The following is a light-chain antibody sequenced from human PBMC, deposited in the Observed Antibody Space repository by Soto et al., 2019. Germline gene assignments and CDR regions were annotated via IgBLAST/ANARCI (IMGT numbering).Light chain of an antibody. CDR1: QSVSTY. V-gene: IGKV3-11*01. Sequence: EIVLTQSPATLSLSPGERATVSCRASQSVSTYLGWYQQKPGQAPSLLIYDASNRATGSPARFSGSGSGTDFTLTIRGLEPEDFAVYYCQYGGTFGQGTRLEIK. J-gene: IGKJ5*01. CDR2: DAS. CDR3: QYGGT.